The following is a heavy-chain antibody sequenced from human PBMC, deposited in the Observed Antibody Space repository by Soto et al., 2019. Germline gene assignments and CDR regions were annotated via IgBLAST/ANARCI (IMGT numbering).Heavy chain of an antibody. V-gene: IGHV1-18*01. Sequence: ASVKVSCKASGYTFTSYGISWVRQAPGQGLEWMGWISAYNGNTNYAQKLQGRVTMTTDTSTSTAYMELRSLRSDDTAVYYCASTLSGYYYYGMDVWGQGTTVTVSS. CDR2: ISAYNGNT. CDR1: GYTFTSYG. CDR3: ASTLSGYYYYGMDV. J-gene: IGHJ6*02. D-gene: IGHD6-19*01.